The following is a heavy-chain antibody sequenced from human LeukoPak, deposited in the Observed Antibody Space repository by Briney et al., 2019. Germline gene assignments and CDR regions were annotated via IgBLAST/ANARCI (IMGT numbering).Heavy chain of an antibody. CDR2: ISSSSSYI. D-gene: IGHD2-15*01. CDR3: AREGYCSGGSCCGGFDY. V-gene: IGHV3-21*01. Sequence: GGSLRLSCAASGFTFSSYSMNWVRQAPGKGLEWVSSISSSSSYIYYADSVKGRFTISRDNAKNSLYLQMNSLRAEDTAVYYCAREGYCSGGSCCGGFDYWGQGTLVTVSS. CDR1: GFTFSSYS. J-gene: IGHJ4*02.